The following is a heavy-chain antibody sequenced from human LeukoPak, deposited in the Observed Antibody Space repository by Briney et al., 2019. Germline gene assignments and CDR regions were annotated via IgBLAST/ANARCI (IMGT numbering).Heavy chain of an antibody. D-gene: IGHD3-9*01. J-gene: IGHJ4*02. CDR1: GFTFSTYS. CDR3: ARTYYDILTGYNPYFDY. Sequence: GGSLRLSCAASGFTFSTYSMNWVRQAPGKGLEWVSSITCSSASIYYADSVKGRFTISRDNAKNSLYLQMNSLRAEDTAVYYCARTYYDILTGYNPYFDYWGQGTLVTVSS. V-gene: IGHV3-21*01. CDR2: ITCSSASI.